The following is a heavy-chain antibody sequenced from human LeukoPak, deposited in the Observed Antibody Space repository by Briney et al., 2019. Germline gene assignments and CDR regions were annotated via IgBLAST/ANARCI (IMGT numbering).Heavy chain of an antibody. J-gene: IGHJ3*02. V-gene: IGHV3-23*01. D-gene: IGHD6-6*01. Sequence: GGSLRLSCAASGFTFSSYAMSWVRQAPGKGLEWVSAISGSGGSTYYTDSVTGRFTISRDNSTNTLYLQMNSPRAQGTPAYYCARVDSSSSDAFDIWGQGTMVTVSS. CDR1: GFTFSSYA. CDR2: ISGSGGST. CDR3: ARVDSSSSDAFDI.